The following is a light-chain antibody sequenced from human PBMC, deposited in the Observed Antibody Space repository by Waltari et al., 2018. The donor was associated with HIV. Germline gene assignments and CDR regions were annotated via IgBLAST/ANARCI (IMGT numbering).Light chain of an antibody. CDR3: SSYGDSLRVL. CDR1: SSDIGAYDF. J-gene: IGLJ3*02. V-gene: IGLV2-8*01. CDR2: EVT. Sequence: QSALTQPPSASGSLGQPVTISCTGSSSDIGAYDFVSWFQQHPHSAPKLLLYEVTRRPSTFSDRFSGSRSGNTAFRTVAGLQPDDEATYFCSSYGDSLRVLFGGGTNVTVL.